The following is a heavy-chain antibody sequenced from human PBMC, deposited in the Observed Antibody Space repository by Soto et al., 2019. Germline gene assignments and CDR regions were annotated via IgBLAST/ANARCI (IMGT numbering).Heavy chain of an antibody. Sequence: ASETLSLTCTVSGGSISSYYWSWIRQPPGKGLEWIGYIYYSGSTNYNPSLKSRVTISVDTSKNQFSLKLSSVTAADTAVYYCARQSSGYDYNWFDPWGQGTLVTVSS. J-gene: IGHJ5*02. D-gene: IGHD5-12*01. CDR3: ARQSSGYDYNWFDP. CDR2: IYYSGST. V-gene: IGHV4-59*08. CDR1: GGSISSYY.